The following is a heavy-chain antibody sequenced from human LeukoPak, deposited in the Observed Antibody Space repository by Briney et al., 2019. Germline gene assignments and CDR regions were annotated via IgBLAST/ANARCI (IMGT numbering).Heavy chain of an antibody. V-gene: IGHV3-53*01. CDR2: IYSGGGT. CDR1: GFTLCRKL. D-gene: IGHD5-24*01. Sequence: PGGSLRHPLAASGFTLCRKLVSWVRQAPGEGLEWVSVIYSGGGTYYADCANGRFTISRDNSKTTLALQMNSLRAEDTAVYYCAREMATIRGGRAWQLDLWGRGTLVTVSS. J-gene: IGHJ2*01. CDR3: AREMATIRGGRAWQLDL.